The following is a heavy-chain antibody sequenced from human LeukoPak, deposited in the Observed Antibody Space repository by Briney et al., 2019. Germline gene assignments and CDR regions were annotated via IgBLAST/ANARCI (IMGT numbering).Heavy chain of an antibody. CDR2: IRYDGSNK. J-gene: IGHJ4*02. D-gene: IGHD5-18*01. CDR3: AKGPGYSYGHHFDY. V-gene: IGHV3-30*02. Sequence: PGGSLRLSCAASGFTFSSYGMNWVRQAPGKGLEWVAFIRYDGSNKYYADSVKGRFTISRDNSKNTLYLQMNSLRAEDTAVYYCAKGPGYSYGHHFDYWGQGTLVTVSS. CDR1: GFTFSSYG.